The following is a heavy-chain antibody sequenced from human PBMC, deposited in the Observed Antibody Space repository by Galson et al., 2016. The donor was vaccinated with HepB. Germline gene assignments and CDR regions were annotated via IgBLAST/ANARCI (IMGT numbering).Heavy chain of an antibody. Sequence: PALVKPTQTLTLTCTFSGFSLTTDGMCVSWIRQPPGKPLEWLALIDWDDDKYYSPSLQTRLTISKDTSKNQVVLTMTTLDPVDTAAYYCARSILTTVTSYPFDIWGQGTVATVSS. CDR2: IDWDDDK. J-gene: IGHJ3*02. V-gene: IGHV2-70*01. D-gene: IGHD4-17*01. CDR1: GFSLTTDGMC. CDR3: ARSILTTVTSYPFDI.